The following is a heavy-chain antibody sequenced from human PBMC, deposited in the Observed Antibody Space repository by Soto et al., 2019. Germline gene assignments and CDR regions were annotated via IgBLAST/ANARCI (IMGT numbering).Heavy chain of an antibody. V-gene: IGHV4-59*08. Sequence: AETLSLTCTVSGGSISSYYWSWIRQPPGKGLEWIGYIYYSGGTNYNPSLKSRVTISVATSKNQFSLKLSSVTAADTAVYYCARRYGDYFDFWGQGTLVTVSS. D-gene: IGHD4-17*01. CDR1: GGSISSYY. J-gene: IGHJ4*02. CDR3: ARRYGDYFDF. CDR2: IYYSGGT.